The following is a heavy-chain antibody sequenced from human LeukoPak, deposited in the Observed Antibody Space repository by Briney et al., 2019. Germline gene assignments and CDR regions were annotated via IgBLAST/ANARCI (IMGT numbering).Heavy chain of an antibody. V-gene: IGHV3-33*08. Sequence: GGSLRLSCAASGFTFSSYAMSWVRQAPGKGLEWVAVIWYDGSNKYYADSVKGRFTIPRDNSKNTLYLQMNSLRAEDTAVYYCARQYDILTGYYRTSYFDYWGQGTLVTVSS. J-gene: IGHJ4*02. CDR3: ARQYDILTGYYRTSYFDY. CDR2: IWYDGSNK. CDR1: GFTFSSYA. D-gene: IGHD3-9*01.